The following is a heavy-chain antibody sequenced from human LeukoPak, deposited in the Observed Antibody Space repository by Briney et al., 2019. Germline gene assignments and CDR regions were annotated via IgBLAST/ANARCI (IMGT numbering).Heavy chain of an antibody. Sequence: PGGSLRLSCAASGFTFDDYAMHWVRQAPGKGLEWVSLISWDGGSTYYADSVKGRSTISRDNSKNSLYLQMNSLRAEDTALYYCAKGGDYDSSGYYHFQHWGQGTLVTVSS. D-gene: IGHD3-22*01. V-gene: IGHV3-43D*04. CDR1: GFTFDDYA. CDR3: AKGGDYDSSGYYHFQH. CDR2: ISWDGGST. J-gene: IGHJ1*01.